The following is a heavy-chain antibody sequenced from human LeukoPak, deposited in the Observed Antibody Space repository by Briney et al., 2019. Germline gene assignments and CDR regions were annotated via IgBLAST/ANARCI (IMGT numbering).Heavy chain of an antibody. V-gene: IGHV3-23*01. Sequence: GGSLRLSCAASGFTFSSYAMSWVRQAPGKGLEWVSDISGSGLSSDYAGSVKGRFTISRDDSKNTLSLQMNSLRAEDTAVYYCAKGGLYTREGLDYWGQGTLVTVSS. D-gene: IGHD6-13*01. CDR1: GFTFSSYA. J-gene: IGHJ4*02. CDR3: AKGGLYTREGLDY. CDR2: ISGSGLSS.